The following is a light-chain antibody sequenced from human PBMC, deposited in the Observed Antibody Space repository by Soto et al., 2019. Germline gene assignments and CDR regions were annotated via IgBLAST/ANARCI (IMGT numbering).Light chain of an antibody. J-gene: IGLJ3*02. Sequence: QSALTQPASVSGSPGQSLTISCTGSSTDVGNSKFVSWYQLHPGQAPKLMIYEGTKRPSGTSNRFSGSYSGITASLTISGLQTEDEADYYCCSHAGTYTLVFGGGTKLTVL. CDR2: EGT. CDR3: CSHAGTYTLV. V-gene: IGLV2-23*01. CDR1: STDVGNSKF.